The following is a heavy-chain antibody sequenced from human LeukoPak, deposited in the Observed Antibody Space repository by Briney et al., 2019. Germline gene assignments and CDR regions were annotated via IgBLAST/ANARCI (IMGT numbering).Heavy chain of an antibody. CDR1: GFTFSNYA. D-gene: IGHD1-26*01. CDR3: ARDLAGSHSAFDY. CDR2: ISVSGGST. Sequence: GGSRRLSCAASGFTFSNYAMSWVRQAPGKGPEWVSAISVSGGSTYYADSVKGRFTISRDNTKNSLYLQMNSLKAEDTAVYYCARDLAGSHSAFDYWGQGTLVTVSS. J-gene: IGHJ4*02. V-gene: IGHV3-23*01.